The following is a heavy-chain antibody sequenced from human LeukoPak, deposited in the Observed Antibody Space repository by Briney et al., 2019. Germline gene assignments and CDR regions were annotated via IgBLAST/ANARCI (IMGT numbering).Heavy chain of an antibody. Sequence: GGSLRLSCAASGFTFSNAWMSWVRQAPGKGLEWVGRIKSKIDGGTTDYAAPVKGRFTISRDDSKNTLYLQMSSLKTEDTGSYFCTRDQVCPIDVWGQGTAVTLSS. CDR2: IKSKIDGGTT. V-gene: IGHV3-15*01. CDR3: TRDQVCPIDV. D-gene: IGHD5/OR15-5a*01. CDR1: GFTFSNAW. J-gene: IGHJ6*02.